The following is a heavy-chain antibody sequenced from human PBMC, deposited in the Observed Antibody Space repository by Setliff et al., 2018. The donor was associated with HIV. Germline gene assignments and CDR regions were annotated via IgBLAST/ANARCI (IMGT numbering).Heavy chain of an antibody. D-gene: IGHD3-16*02. Sequence: GASVKVSCKASGYSFTSHSMHWVRQAPGQRLEWMGWINTGNGNTKYSQKFQDRVAITRDTSANTGYLEVTGLRFEDTAVYYCARDRVPKRGHSYREPDFDPWGQGTLVTVSS. CDR2: INTGNGNT. V-gene: IGHV1-3*04. J-gene: IGHJ5*02. CDR3: ARDRVPKRGHSYREPDFDP. CDR1: GYSFTSHS.